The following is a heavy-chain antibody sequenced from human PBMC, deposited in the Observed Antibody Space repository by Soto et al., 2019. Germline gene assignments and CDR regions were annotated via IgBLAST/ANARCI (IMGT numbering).Heavy chain of an antibody. CDR2: INSDGRST. Sequence: EVQLVESGGGLVQPGGSLRLSCVASGFTFSSYWMYWVRQAPGKGLVWFSRINSDGRSTSYADSVKGRFTISRDSAKDTLYLQMNSLRAEDTAVYYCAGDPVAAAARGWFDPWGQGTLVTVSS. CDR3: AGDPVAAAARGWFDP. CDR1: GFTFSSYW. J-gene: IGHJ5*02. D-gene: IGHD6-13*01. V-gene: IGHV3-74*01.